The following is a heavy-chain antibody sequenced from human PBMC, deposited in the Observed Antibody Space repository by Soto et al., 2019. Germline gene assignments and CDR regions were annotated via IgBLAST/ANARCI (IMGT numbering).Heavy chain of an antibody. D-gene: IGHD6-13*01. Sequence: SVTLPLRCTVADGSSGNFRWSWIRQPAGKGLEWIGRIYTSGSTNYNPSLKSRVTMSVDTSKKQFSLKLSSVTAADTAVYSCAGDGSWSTGMDVLVHRTSVIVSS. CDR3: AGDGSWSTGMDV. V-gene: IGHV4-4*07. J-gene: IGHJ6*02. CDR2: IYTSGST. CDR1: DGSSGNFR.